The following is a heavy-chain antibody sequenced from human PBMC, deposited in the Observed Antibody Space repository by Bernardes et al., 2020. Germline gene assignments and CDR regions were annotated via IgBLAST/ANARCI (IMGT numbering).Heavy chain of an antibody. J-gene: IGHJ4*02. CDR2: INNSGGT. CDR1: GESFSGYY. CDR3: ARGWDYDFWSGSNTGSFDS. D-gene: IGHD3-3*01. V-gene: IGHV4-34*01. Sequence: SETLSLTCAVYGESFSGYYWGWIRQPPGKGLEWIGEINNSGGTNYNPSLKSRVTISADTSKSQFSLKLSSVTAADTAVYFCARGWDYDFWSGSNTGSFDSWGQGTLVTVSS.